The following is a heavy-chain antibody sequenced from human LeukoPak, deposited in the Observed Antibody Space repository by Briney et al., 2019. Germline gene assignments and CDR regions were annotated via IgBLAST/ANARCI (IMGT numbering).Heavy chain of an antibody. CDR2: ISSSGTNI. V-gene: IGHV3-11*04. Sequence: TGGSLRLSCAASGFTFSDYYMNWIRQAPGKGLEWISYISSSGTNINYADSVRGRFAISRDNSKDTLYLQMNSLRAEDTAVYYCAKDAPKYNWNDRVYFDSWGQGSLVTVSS. J-gene: IGHJ4*02. CDR1: GFTFSDYY. CDR3: AKDAPKYNWNDRVYFDS. D-gene: IGHD1-1*01.